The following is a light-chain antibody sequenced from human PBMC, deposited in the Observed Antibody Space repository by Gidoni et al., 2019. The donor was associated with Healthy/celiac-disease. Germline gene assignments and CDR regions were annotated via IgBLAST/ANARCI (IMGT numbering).Light chain of an antibody. CDR1: KLGDKY. CDR3: QAWDSSTVV. J-gene: IGLJ2*01. V-gene: IGLV3-1*01. Sequence: SYALTQPPSASVSPGQTASITCSGDKLGDKYACWYQQKPGQSPVLVIYQDSKRPSGIPERFSGSNSGNTATLTISGTQAMDEADYYCQAWDSSTVVFGGGTKLTVL. CDR2: QDS.